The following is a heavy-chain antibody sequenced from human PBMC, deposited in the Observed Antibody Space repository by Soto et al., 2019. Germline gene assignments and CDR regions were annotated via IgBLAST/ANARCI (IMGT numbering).Heavy chain of an antibody. J-gene: IGHJ6*02. CDR2: ISGSGSAI. Sequence: EVQLVESGGGLVQPGGSLRLSCAASGFTFSSYYMTWVRQAPGKGLEWVSCISGSGSAIYYADSVKGRFTISRDNAKNSLYLQMSSLRDEDTAVYYCAPPGYYGLDVWAQGTTVTVSS. V-gene: IGHV3-48*02. CDR3: APPGYYGLDV. CDR1: GFTFSSYY.